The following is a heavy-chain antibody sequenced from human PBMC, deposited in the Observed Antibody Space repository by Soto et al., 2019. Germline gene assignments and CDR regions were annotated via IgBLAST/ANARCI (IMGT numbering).Heavy chain of an antibody. J-gene: IGHJ6*02. CDR3: AKGLVAAADTNDYYYGMDV. Sequence: GASVKVSCKASGYTFTSYGISWVRQAPGQGLEWMGWISAYNGNANYAQKLRGRVTMTTDTSTSTAYMELRSLRSDDTAVYYCAKGLVAAADTNDYYYGMDVWGQGTTVTVSS. D-gene: IGHD6-13*01. CDR1: GYTFTSYG. CDR2: ISAYNGNA. V-gene: IGHV1-18*01.